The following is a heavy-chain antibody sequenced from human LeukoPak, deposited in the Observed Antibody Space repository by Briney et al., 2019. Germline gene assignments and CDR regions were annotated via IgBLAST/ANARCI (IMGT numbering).Heavy chain of an antibody. CDR2: IYNSGSS. V-gene: IGHV4-39*07. CDR1: GVSISGSSYY. Sequence: KTSETLSLTCSVSGVSISGSSYYWGWIRQPPGKGLEWVGNIYNSGSSYYNPSLKSRVTISVDTTKNQFSLKLSSVTAADTAVYYCAKGSYLDYWGQGILVTVTS. J-gene: IGHJ4*02. CDR3: AKGSYLDY.